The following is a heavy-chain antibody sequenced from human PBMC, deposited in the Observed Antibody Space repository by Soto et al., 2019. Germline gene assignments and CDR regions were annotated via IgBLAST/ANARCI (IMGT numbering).Heavy chain of an antibody. V-gene: IGHV1-8*01. CDR2: MNPNSGNT. CDR1: GYTFTSYD. CDR3: ARGLIYSSSWYPFDY. D-gene: IGHD6-13*01. J-gene: IGHJ4*02. Sequence: ASVKVSCKASGYTFTSYDINWVPQATGQGLEWMGWMNPNSGNTGYAQKFQGRVTITRNTSISTAYMELSSLRSEDTAVYYCARGLIYSSSWYPFDYWGQGTLVTVSS.